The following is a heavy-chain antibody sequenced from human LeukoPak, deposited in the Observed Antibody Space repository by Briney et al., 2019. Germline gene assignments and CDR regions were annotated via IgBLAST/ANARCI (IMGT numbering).Heavy chain of an antibody. D-gene: IGHD5-12*01. CDR2: IIPIFGTA. V-gene: IGHV1-69*13. CDR1: GGTFSSYA. Sequence: GASVKVSCKASGGTFSSYAISWVRQAPGQGLEWMGGIIPIFGTANYAQKFQGRVTITADESTSTAYMELSSLRSEDTAAYYCASSSAPGGYDFRFDYWGQGTLVTVSS. J-gene: IGHJ4*02. CDR3: ASSSAPGGYDFRFDY.